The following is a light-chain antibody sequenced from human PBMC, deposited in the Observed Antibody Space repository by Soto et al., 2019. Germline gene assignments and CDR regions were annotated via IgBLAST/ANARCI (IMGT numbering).Light chain of an antibody. Sequence: QSALTQPRTVSGSPGQTVTISCTGTSSDVGGYKYVSWYQQHPGKAPKLMIYDVSKRPSGVPDRFSGSKSGNTASLTIAGLQAEDVADYDCCSYAVSYSLVCGSGTKVTVL. CDR1: SSDVGGYKY. J-gene: IGLJ1*01. CDR2: DVS. CDR3: CSYAVSYSLV. V-gene: IGLV2-11*01.